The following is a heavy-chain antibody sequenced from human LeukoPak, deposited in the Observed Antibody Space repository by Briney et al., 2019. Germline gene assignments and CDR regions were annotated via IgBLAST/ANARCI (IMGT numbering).Heavy chain of an antibody. CDR1: GFTFSSYG. D-gene: IGHD6-19*01. J-gene: IGHJ4*02. Sequence: PGGSLRLSCAASGFTFSSYGMHWVRQAPGKGLEWVAVIWYDGSNKYYADSVKGRFTISRDNSKNTLYLQMNSLRAEDTAVYYCARVKGGIPPIAVAGPFDYWGQGTLVTVSS. CDR2: IWYDGSNK. V-gene: IGHV3-33*01. CDR3: ARVKGGIPPIAVAGPFDY.